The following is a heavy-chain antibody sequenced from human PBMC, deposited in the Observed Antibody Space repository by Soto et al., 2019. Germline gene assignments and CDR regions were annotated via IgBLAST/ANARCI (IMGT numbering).Heavy chain of an antibody. J-gene: IGHJ4*02. V-gene: IGHV1-69*13. CDR3: ARGGYSSSFRSDY. D-gene: IGHD6-6*01. Sequence: ASVKVSCKASGGTFGSYAINWVRQAPGQGLEWVGGIFPFIGSTNYAHSFQGRVTITADDLTTTAYMELSSLRSDDTAVYYCARGGYSSSFRSDYWGQGTLVTVSS. CDR2: IFPFIGST. CDR1: GGTFGSYA.